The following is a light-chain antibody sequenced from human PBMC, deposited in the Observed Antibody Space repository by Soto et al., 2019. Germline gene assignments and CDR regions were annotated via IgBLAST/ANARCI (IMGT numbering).Light chain of an antibody. CDR1: QSISSY. Sequence: DIQMTQSPSSLSASVGGRVTISCRASQSISSYLNWYQQIPGKAPKLLIYAASSLQSGVPSRFSGSGSGTDFTLTISSLQPEDFATYYCQQSYSTPRTFGQGTKVDI. J-gene: IGKJ1*01. CDR3: QQSYSTPRT. CDR2: AAS. V-gene: IGKV1-39*01.